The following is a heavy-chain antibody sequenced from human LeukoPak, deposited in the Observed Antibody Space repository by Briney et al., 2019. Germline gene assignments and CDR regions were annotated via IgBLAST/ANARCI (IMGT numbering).Heavy chain of an antibody. CDR1: GYIFSSYS. Sequence: ASVKVSCKTSGYIFSSYSIHWVRQAPGQGLEWMGEINPSDGTTNNAQRFRGRVTVTRDTSTGKVYMDLSSLRSDDTAVYYCARRSTKYYYFDFWGQGTLVTVSS. V-gene: IGHV1-46*01. CDR3: ARRSTKYYYFDF. CDR2: INPSDGTT. D-gene: IGHD2/OR15-2a*01. J-gene: IGHJ4*02.